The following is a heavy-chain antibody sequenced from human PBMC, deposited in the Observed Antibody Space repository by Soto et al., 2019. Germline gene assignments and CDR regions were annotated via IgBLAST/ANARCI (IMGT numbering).Heavy chain of an antibody. D-gene: IGHD2-8*01. CDR2: INPKSGGT. CDR3: ARGHSTDCSNGVCSFFYNHEMDV. CDR1: GYSFTDYH. V-gene: IGHV1-2*04. J-gene: IGHJ6*02. Sequence: ASVKVSCKASGYSFTDYHIHWVRQAPGQGLEWLGRINPKSGGTSTAQKFQGWVTMARDRSISTVYMELTRLRSDDTAVYFCARGHSTDCSNGVCSFFYNHEMDVWGQGTTVTVSS.